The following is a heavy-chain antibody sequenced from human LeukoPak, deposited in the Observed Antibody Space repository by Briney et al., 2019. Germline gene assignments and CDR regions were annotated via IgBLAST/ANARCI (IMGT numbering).Heavy chain of an antibody. CDR2: IYHSGST. D-gene: IGHD3-22*01. CDR1: GGSISSSNW. J-gene: IGHJ4*02. Sequence: SGTLSLTCAVSGGSISSSNWWSWVRQPPGKGLEWIGEIYHSGSTNYNPSLKSRVTISVDKSKNQFSLKLSSVTAADTAVYYCARHSPKPYYYDSSGFFDYWGQGTLVTVSS. CDR3: ARHSPKPYYYDSSGFFDY. V-gene: IGHV4-4*02.